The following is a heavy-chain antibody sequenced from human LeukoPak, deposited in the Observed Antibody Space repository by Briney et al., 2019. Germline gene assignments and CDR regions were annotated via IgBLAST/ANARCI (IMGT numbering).Heavy chain of an antibody. J-gene: IGHJ4*02. V-gene: IGHV3-48*01. CDR2: ISSSSSTI. CDR3: ARDRYNRRYFDY. D-gene: IGHD1-14*01. CDR1: GFTFISYS. Sequence: GSLRLSFAASGFTFISYSMNWVRQAPGKGLEWVSYISSSSSTIYYADSVKGRFTISRDNAKNSLYLQMNSLRAEDTAVYYCARDRYNRRYFDYWGQGTLVTVSS.